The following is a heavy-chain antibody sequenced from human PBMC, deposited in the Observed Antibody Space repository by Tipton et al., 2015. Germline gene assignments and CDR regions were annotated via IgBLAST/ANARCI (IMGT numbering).Heavy chain of an antibody. CDR1: GDSVSSNTAA. CDR3: ARGAQHSTWS. V-gene: IGHV6-1*01. CDR2: TYYRSNWNN. Sequence: TLFLTCAISGDSVSSNTAAWHWIRQSPSRGLEWLGRTYYRSNWNNDYAVSVKSRITITPDTSKNQFTLHLNSVTPDDTAMYYCARGAQHSTWSWGQGTLVTVSS. J-gene: IGHJ5*02. D-gene: IGHD6-13*01.